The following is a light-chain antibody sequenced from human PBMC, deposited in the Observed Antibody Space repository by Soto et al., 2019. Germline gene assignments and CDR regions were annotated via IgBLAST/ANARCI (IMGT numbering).Light chain of an antibody. J-gene: IGLJ2*01. CDR3: SSFSSRNTLF. CDR2: EVR. CDR1: SRDVGSYNL. V-gene: IGLV2-14*01. Sequence: QSALTQPGSVSGSPGQSITISCSGTSRDVGSYNLVSWYQQLPGKAPKLLIYEVRNRPSGLSYRFSGSNSGNTASLTISSLLPEDEADYFCSSFSSRNTLFFGGGTKVTVL.